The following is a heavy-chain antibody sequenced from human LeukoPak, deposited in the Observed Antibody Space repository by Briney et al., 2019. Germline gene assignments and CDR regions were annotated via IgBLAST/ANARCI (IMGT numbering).Heavy chain of an antibody. CDR1: GYAFNDFH. CDR3: ARCRTPWSGYCDAFDI. V-gene: IGHV1-2*02. J-gene: IGHJ3*02. CDR2: INPKSGAR. Sequence: ASVKVSCKGSGYAFNDFHLQWVRQVPGQGLEWMGWINPKSGARKYAQKFQGRVTMTRDTSINTAHMELSGLRFDDTAVYYCARCRTPWSGYCDAFDIWGQGTMVTVSS. D-gene: IGHD3-3*01.